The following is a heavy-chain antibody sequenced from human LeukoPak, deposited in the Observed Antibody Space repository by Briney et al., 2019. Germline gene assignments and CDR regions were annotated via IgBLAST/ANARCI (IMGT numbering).Heavy chain of an antibody. CDR1: GFTFSSYW. D-gene: IGHD5-18*01. CDR3: ARPGYSYGRYFDY. J-gene: IGHJ4*02. Sequence: PGGSLRLSCAASGFTFSSYWMHWVRQAPGKGLVWVSRINSDGSSTSYADSVKGRFTISRDNAKNTLYLQMNSLRAEDTAVYYSARPGYSYGRYFDYWGQGTLVTVSS. CDR2: INSDGSST. V-gene: IGHV3-74*01.